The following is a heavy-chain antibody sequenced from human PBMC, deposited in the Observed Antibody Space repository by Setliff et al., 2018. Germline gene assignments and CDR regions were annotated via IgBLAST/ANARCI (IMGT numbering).Heavy chain of an antibody. CDR3: AKKMGTTVSDGVFFDH. D-gene: IGHD1-1*01. V-gene: IGHV3-23*01. CDR1: GFTFSNYA. Sequence: GESLKISCATSGFTFSNYAMTWVRQAPGKGLEWVSTINIGGDVTVNTDSVRGRFTISRDSSRNTLYLQMNRLRAEDTATYYCAKKMGTTVSDGVFFDHWGQGTLVTVSS. CDR2: INIGGDVT. J-gene: IGHJ4*02.